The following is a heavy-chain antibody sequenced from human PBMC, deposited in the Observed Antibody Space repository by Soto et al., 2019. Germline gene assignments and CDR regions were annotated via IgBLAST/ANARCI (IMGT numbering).Heavy chain of an antibody. CDR1: GYTFTSYG. D-gene: IGHD2-15*01. CDR2: ISAYNGNT. Sequence: GASVKVSCKASGYTFTSYGISWVRQAPGQGLEWMGWISAYNGNTNYAQKLQGRVTMTTDTSTSTAYMELRSLRSDDTAVYYCARIKDCSGGSCYSNWFDPWGQGTLVTVSS. V-gene: IGHV1-18*01. J-gene: IGHJ5*02. CDR3: ARIKDCSGGSCYSNWFDP.